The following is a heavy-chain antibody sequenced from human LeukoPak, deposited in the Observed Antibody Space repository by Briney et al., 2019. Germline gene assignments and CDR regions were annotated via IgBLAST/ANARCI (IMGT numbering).Heavy chain of an antibody. Sequence: ASVKVSCKASGYTFTTHDINWVRQAPGQGLEWMGWMSPNNGHTGYVQNFQGRVTMTRDTSIDTAYMELSSLRSEDTAVYYCARGLNLIGMDVWGQGTTVIVSS. CDR1: GYTFTTHD. J-gene: IGHJ6*02. V-gene: IGHV1-8*01. CDR3: ARGLNLIGMDV. CDR2: MSPNNGHT.